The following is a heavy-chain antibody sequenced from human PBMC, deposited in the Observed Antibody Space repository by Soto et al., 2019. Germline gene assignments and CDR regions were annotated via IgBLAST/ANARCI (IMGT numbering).Heavy chain of an antibody. CDR1: GFTFTSSA. Sequence: QMQLVQSGPEVKKPGTSVKVSCKASGFTFTSSAMQWVRQARGQRLEWIGWIVVGSVNTNYAQKFQERVTITRDMSTSTAYMELSSLRSEDTVVYYCAAGRRYCSSTSCFTDGMDVWGQGTTVTVSS. CDR3: AAGRRYCSSTSCFTDGMDV. V-gene: IGHV1-58*02. CDR2: IVVGSVNT. D-gene: IGHD2-2*02. J-gene: IGHJ6*02.